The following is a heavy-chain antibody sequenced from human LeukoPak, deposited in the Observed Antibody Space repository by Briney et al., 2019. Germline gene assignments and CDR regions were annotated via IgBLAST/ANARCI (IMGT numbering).Heavy chain of an antibody. CDR1: GGSISSSRYY. Sequence: SETLSLTCTVSGGSISSSRYYWGWIRQPPGKGLEWIGYIYYSGSTYYNPSLKSRVTISVDTSKNQFSLKLSSVTAADTAVYYCARANLAAVRWFDPWGQGTLVTVSS. CDR2: IYYSGST. CDR3: ARANLAAVRWFDP. D-gene: IGHD6-13*01. V-gene: IGHV4-31*03. J-gene: IGHJ5*02.